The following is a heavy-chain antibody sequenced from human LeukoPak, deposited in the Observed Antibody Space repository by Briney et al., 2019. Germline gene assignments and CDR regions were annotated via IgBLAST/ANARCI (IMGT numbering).Heavy chain of an antibody. CDR2: IWYDGSKT. Sequence: GGSLRLSCATSGFSFTTYGFHWVRQAPGKGLEWVALIWYDGSKTYYPDSVKGRFTISRDNSKNTLYLQMNSLRADDTAVYYCARDACSGVSSFDCWGQGTLVTVSS. V-gene: IGHV3-33*01. CDR1: GFSFTTYG. J-gene: IGHJ4*02. D-gene: IGHD2-15*01. CDR3: ARDACSGVSSFDC.